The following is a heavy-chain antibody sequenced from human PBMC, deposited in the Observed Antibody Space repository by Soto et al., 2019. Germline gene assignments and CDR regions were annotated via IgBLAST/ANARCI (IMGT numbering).Heavy chain of an antibody. CDR2: ISSSSSTI. D-gene: IGHD5-12*01. J-gene: IGHJ4*02. V-gene: IGHV3-48*01. CDR1: GFTFSSYS. Sequence: EVQLVESGGGLVQPGGSLRLSCAASGFTFSSYSMNWVRQAPGKGLEWVSYISSSSSTIYYADSVKGRFTISRDNAKNSLYLQMNSLRAEDTAVYYCARGEGGYDLDPKFDYWGQGTLVTVSS. CDR3: ARGEGGYDLDPKFDY.